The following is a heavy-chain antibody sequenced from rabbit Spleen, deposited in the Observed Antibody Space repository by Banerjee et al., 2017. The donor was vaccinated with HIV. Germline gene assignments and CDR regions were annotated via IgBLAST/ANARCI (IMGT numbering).Heavy chain of an antibody. J-gene: IGHJ6*01. Sequence: QSLEESGGDLVKPGASLTLTCKASGVSFSFNSYMCWVRQAPGKGLEWIACIDTGGSGFTYFAAWAKGRFTCSKTSSTTVTLQMTRLTAADTATYFCARDTSSSFSSYGMDLWGPGTLVTVS. CDR1: GVSFSFNSY. D-gene: IGHD1-1*01. CDR2: IDTGGSGFT. CDR3: ARDTSSSFSSYGMDL. V-gene: IGHV1S40*01.